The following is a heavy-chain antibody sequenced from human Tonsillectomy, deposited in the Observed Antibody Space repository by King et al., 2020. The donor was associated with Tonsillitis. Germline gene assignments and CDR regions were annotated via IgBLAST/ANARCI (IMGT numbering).Heavy chain of an antibody. Sequence: VQLVESGGGLVQPGGSLRLSCAASGFTFSKFAMSWVRQAPGKGLEWVANIKRDGSLEYYVDSVKGRFTISRDNAKNSLYLQMNSLRAEDTAVYYCARDMTPYDSNIYYDAFDIWGQGTMVTVSS. D-gene: IGHD3-22*01. V-gene: IGHV3-7*03. CDR2: IKRDGSLE. CDR3: ARDMTPYDSNIYYDAFDI. J-gene: IGHJ3*02. CDR1: GFTFSKFA.